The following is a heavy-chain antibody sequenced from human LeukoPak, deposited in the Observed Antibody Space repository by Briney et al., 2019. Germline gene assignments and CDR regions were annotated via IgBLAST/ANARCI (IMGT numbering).Heavy chain of an antibody. CDR1: GFTVSSNY. J-gene: IGHJ4*02. V-gene: IGHV3-53*01. Sequence: GGSLRLSCAASGFTVSSNYMSWVRQAPGKGLEWVSVIYSGGSTYYADSVKGRFTISRDNSKNTLYLQMNSLRAEDTAVYYCARDREMATIVDYWGQGTLVTVSS. D-gene: IGHD5-24*01. CDR3: ARDREMATIVDY. CDR2: IYSGGST.